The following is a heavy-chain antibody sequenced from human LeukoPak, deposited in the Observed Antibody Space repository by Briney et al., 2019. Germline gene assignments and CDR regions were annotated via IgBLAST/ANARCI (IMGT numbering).Heavy chain of an antibody. V-gene: IGHV1-69*04. J-gene: IGHJ4*02. CDR3: ATDRGSGSKPFDY. D-gene: IGHD1-26*01. CDR2: IIPILGIA. CDR1: GGTFSSYT. Sequence: ASVKVSCKACGGTFSSYTISWVRQAPGQGLEWMGRIIPILGIANYAQKFQGRVTITADKSTSTAYMELSSLRSEDTAVYYCATDRGSGSKPFDYWGQGTLVTVS.